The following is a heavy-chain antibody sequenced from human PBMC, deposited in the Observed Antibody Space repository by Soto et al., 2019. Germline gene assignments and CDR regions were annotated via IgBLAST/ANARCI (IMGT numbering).Heavy chain of an antibody. V-gene: IGHV1-18*01. D-gene: IGHD3-10*01. CDR3: ARVYNYGSGSYLPPSSCYFDF. J-gene: IGHJ4*02. CDR1: GYTFTSFG. Sequence: QVQLVQSGNEVKKPGASVKVSCKASGYTFTSFGVGWVRQAPGQGLEWVGWSNPYSGHTEYAQKHQGRVTVTADTSTSTAYMEVGSLRSDDTAVYYCARVYNYGSGSYLPPSSCYFDFWGPGTLVTVSS. CDR2: SNPYSGHT.